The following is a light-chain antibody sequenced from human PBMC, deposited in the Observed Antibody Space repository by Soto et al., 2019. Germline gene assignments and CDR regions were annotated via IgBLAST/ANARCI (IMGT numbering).Light chain of an antibody. V-gene: IGKV1-39*01. Sequence: DIQMTQSPSSLSASVGDSVTITCRASQSISTYLNWYQQKPGKAPKLLIYAASNLHTGVPSRFSGSGSGTDFTLTISSLQPEDFATYYCQQTYSTPRTFGPGTKVDI. CDR3: QQTYSTPRT. CDR2: AAS. CDR1: QSISTY. J-gene: IGKJ3*01.